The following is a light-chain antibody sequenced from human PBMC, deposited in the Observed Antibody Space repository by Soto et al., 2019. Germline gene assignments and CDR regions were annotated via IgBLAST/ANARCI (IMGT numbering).Light chain of an antibody. CDR3: SSYTGSTTFVA. CDR2: EAT. J-gene: IGLJ2*01. CDR1: SSDIGSYNL. V-gene: IGLV2-23*02. Sequence: QSALTQPASVSGSPGQSITISCTGTSSDIGSYNLVSWYQQHPGKAPQLIIYEATKRPSGVSSRFSGSKSANAASLTISGLHGDDEADYYCSSYTGSTTFVAFGGGTQLTVL.